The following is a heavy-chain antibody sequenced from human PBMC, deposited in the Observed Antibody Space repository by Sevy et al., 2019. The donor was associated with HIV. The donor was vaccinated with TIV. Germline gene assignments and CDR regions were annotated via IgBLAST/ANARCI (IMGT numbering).Heavy chain of an antibody. CDR3: ARDPRIFGDYLLTYFDY. J-gene: IGHJ4*02. CDR1: GFAFSDYG. V-gene: IGHV3-33*01. CDR2: IWYDGNNQ. Sequence: GGSRRLSCVASGFAFSDYGMHWVRQAPGKGLEWVAVIWYDGNNQHYADSVRGRFTISRDNSKNTLYLQLSSLRAEDTAVYYCARDPRIFGDYLLTYFDYWGQGVLVTVS. D-gene: IGHD4-17*01.